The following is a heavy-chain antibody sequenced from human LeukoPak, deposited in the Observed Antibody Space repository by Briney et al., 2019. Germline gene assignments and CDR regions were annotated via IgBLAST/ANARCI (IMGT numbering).Heavy chain of an antibody. V-gene: IGHV3-48*02. CDR1: GFTFRSYS. D-gene: IGHD2/OR15-2a*01. Sequence: GGSLRLSCAAPGFTFRSYSMDWVRQAPGKGLEWVSHISSGSNSINYADSVKGRFTISRDNDKNSLLLQMNSLRDEDTAVYYCARGPSNRHCDYWGQGTLVTVSS. J-gene: IGHJ4*02. CDR2: ISSGSNSI. CDR3: ARGPSNRHCDY.